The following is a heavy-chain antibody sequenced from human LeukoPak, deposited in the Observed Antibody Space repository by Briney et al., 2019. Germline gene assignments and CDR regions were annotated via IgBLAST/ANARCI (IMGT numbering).Heavy chain of an antibody. J-gene: IGHJ4*02. CDR2: IRSDGGST. V-gene: IGHV3-64*01. Sequence: GGSLRLSCAASGFTFSSYAMHWVRKAPGKGLEYVSVIRSDGGSTYYANSVKGRFTISRDNSKNTLYLQMGSLRAEDMAVYYCARGCGGGSCYSGFQYWGQGTLVTVSS. CDR3: ARGCGGGSCYSGFQY. CDR1: GFTFSSYA. D-gene: IGHD2-15*01.